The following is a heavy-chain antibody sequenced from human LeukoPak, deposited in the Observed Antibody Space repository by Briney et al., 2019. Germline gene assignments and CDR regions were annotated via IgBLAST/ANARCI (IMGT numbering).Heavy chain of an antibody. CDR3: ARDQGHIAVAGIDY. CDR2: IIPIFGTA. D-gene: IGHD6-19*01. CDR1: GGTFSSYA. J-gene: IGHJ4*02. Sequence: SVKVSCKASGGTFSSYAISWVRQAPGQGLEWMGGIIPIFGTANYAQKFQGRVTITADKSTSTAYMELSSLRSEDTAIYYCARDQGHIAVAGIDYWGQGTLVTVSS. V-gene: IGHV1-69*06.